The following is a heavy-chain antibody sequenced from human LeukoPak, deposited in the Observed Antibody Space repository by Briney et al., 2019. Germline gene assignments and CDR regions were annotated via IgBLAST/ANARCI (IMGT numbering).Heavy chain of an antibody. Sequence: PSETLSLTCTVSGGSFSSGDYYWSWIRQPPGKGLEWIGYIYYSGSTSYNPSLKSRLIISINTSKNQFSLRLSSVTAADTAVYCCARVSGSDLFFDYWGQGTLVTVSS. J-gene: IGHJ4*02. CDR3: ARVSGSDLFFDY. V-gene: IGHV4-30-4*01. CDR2: IYYSGST. D-gene: IGHD2-21*01. CDR1: GGSFSSGDYY.